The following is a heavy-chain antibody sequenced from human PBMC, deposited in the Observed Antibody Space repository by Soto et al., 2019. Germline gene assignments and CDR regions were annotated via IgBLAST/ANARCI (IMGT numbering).Heavy chain of an antibody. CDR3: AREAVVPAAPFRGYYYYMDV. V-gene: IGHV3-48*01. Sequence: GGSLRLSCAASGFTFSSYSMNWVRQAPGKGLEWVSYISSSSSTIYYADSVKGRFTISRDNAKNSPYLQMNSLRAEDTAVYYCAREAVVPAAPFRGYYYYMDVWGKGTTVTVSS. J-gene: IGHJ6*03. CDR1: GFTFSSYS. D-gene: IGHD2-2*01. CDR2: ISSSSSTI.